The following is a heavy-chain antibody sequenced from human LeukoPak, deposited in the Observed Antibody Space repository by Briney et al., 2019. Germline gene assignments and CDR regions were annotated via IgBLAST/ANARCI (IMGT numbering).Heavy chain of an antibody. J-gene: IGHJ6*02. V-gene: IGHV4-30-4*01. Sequence: SETLSLTCTVSGGSVNSGDYYWSWIRQPPGKGLEWIGNIYYSGNTYYNPCLESQLTISLDTSKNQFSLKLSSVTAADTAVDYCARLLWFGEGGHGVDVWGQGTTVAVSS. CDR3: ARLLWFGEGGHGVDV. D-gene: IGHD3-10*01. CDR1: GGSVNSGDYY. CDR2: IYYSGNT.